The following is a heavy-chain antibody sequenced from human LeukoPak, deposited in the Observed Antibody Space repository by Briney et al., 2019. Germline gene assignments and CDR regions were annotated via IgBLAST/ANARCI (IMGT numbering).Heavy chain of an antibody. CDR1: GFTFSASW. V-gene: IGHV3-21*01. CDR2: ISSSSSYI. J-gene: IGHJ4*02. CDR3: ARDSRAASYYDFWSGYSGFDY. D-gene: IGHD3-3*01. Sequence: PGGSLRLSCAASGFTFSASWMNWVRQAPGKGLEWVSSISSSSSYIYYADSVKGRFTISRDNAKTSLYLQMNSLRAEDTAVYYCARDSRAASYYDFWSGYSGFDYWGQGTLVTVSS.